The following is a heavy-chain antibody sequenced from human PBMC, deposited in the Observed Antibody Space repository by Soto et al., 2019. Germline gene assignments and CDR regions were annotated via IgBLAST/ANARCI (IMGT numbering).Heavy chain of an antibody. Sequence: SVKVSCKASGGAVSSYAITWVRQAPGKGLEWMGVFIPIFVSAHYAPKFQGRITITADESTSTAYMELSGLTSEDTAIYYCARDVSSDTTGFRGYDLWGQGTQVTVSS. CDR3: ARDVSSDTTGFRGYDL. J-gene: IGHJ4*02. D-gene: IGHD3-10*01. V-gene: IGHV1-69*13. CDR2: FIPIFVSA. CDR1: GGAVSSYA.